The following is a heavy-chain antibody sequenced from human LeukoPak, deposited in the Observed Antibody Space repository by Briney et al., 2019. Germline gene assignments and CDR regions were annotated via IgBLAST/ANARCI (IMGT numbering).Heavy chain of an antibody. Sequence: GGSLRLSCAASGFAFSSYAMSWVRQAPGEGLEWVLTISGDGGVTYYADSVKGRFTSSRDNSKDTMYLQMNSLRAEDTAAYYCAKANRDGYNYYDYWGQGTLVTVSS. CDR3: AKANRDGYNYYDY. D-gene: IGHD5-24*01. CDR2: ISGDGGVT. J-gene: IGHJ4*02. CDR1: GFAFSSYA. V-gene: IGHV3-23*01.